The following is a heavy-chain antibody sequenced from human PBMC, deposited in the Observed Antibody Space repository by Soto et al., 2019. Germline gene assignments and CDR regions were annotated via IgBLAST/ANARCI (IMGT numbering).Heavy chain of an antibody. D-gene: IGHD4-17*01. J-gene: IGHJ4*02. CDR1: GFTFGTHW. CDR2: INQDGTAK. V-gene: IGHV3-7*04. CDR3: ASDYGL. Sequence: EVQLVESGGGLVQPGGSLRLSCAVSGFTFGTHWMSWVRQAPGKGPEWVANINQDGTAKSYVDSVKGRFTISRDNAKNSLYLPLNSRRVEDPAVYYGASDYGLGGQGSLVTVSS.